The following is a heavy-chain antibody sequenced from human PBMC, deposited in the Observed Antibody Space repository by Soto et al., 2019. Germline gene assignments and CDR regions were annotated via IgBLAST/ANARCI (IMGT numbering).Heavy chain of an antibody. V-gene: IGHV4-59*01. D-gene: IGHD3-22*01. Sequence: SETLCLTCTVSGGSISSYYWSWIRKPPGKGLEWIGYIYYSGSTNYNPSLKSRVTISVDTSKNQFSLKLSSVTAADTAVYYCASTPSRSYYYDSSGYFGYWGQGTLVTVSS. J-gene: IGHJ4*02. CDR1: GGSISSYY. CDR3: ASTPSRSYYYDSSGYFGY. CDR2: IYYSGST.